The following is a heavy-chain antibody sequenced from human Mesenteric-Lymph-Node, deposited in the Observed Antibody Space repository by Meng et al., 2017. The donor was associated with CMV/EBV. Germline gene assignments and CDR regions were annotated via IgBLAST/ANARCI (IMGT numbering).Heavy chain of an antibody. V-gene: IGHV4-34*01. J-gene: IGHJ4*02. D-gene: IGHD3-10*01. CDR2: INHSGST. CDR3: ARGRNYYGSGIDY. CDR1: GGSFSGYY. Sequence: CAVYGGSFSGYYWSWIRQPPGKGLEWIGEINHSGSTNYSPSLKSRVTMSVDTSKNQFSLKLNSVTAADTAVYYCARGRNYYGSGIDYWGQGTLVTVSS.